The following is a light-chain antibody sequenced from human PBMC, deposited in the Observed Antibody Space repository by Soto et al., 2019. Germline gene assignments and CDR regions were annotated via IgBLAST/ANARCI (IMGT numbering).Light chain of an antibody. CDR2: AAS. CDR3: QQYGSSPLT. J-gene: IGKJ4*01. Sequence: DILLTQSPGTLSLSPGESATLSYRASQSVSSSYLAWYQQKPGQAPRILIYAASSRDTGIPDRFSGRGSGTDFTLPFSRLEAEDSEVYYCQQYGSSPLTFGGGTKVDIK. V-gene: IGKV3-20*01. CDR1: QSVSSSY.